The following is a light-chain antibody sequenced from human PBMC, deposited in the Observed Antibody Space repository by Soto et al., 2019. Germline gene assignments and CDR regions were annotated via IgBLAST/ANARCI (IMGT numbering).Light chain of an antibody. J-gene: IGKJ2*01. CDR3: QQSYSTPQNT. Sequence: DIQMTQSPSSLSASVGDRVTITCRASQSIRYYLNWYQQKPGKAPKLLIYAASSLQSGVPSRFSGSGSGTDFTLTISSLQPEDFATYYCQQSYSTPQNTFGLGTKLEIK. V-gene: IGKV1-39*01. CDR1: QSIRYY. CDR2: AAS.